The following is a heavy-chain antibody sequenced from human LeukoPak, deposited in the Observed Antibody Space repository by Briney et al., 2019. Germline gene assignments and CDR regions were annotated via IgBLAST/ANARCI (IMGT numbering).Heavy chain of an antibody. D-gene: IGHD2-2*01. J-gene: IGHJ4*02. CDR3: ARAQEDIVVVPAAIRFDY. V-gene: IGHV4-59*06. CDR1: GGSISSYY. CDR2: IYHSGST. Sequence: PSETLSLTCTVSGGSISSYYWSWIRQPAGKGLEWIGYIYHSGSTYYNPSLKSRVTISVDRSKNQFSLKLSSVTAADTAVYYCARAQEDIVVVPAAIRFDYWGQGTLVTVSS.